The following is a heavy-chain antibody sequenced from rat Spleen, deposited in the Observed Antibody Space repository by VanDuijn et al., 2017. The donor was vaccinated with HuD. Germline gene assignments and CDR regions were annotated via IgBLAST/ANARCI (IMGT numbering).Heavy chain of an antibody. J-gene: IGHJ2*01. Sequence: EVQLVESGGGLVQPGRSLKLSCAASGFTFSSFAMAWVRQAPKKGLEWVATVGHDGSGTFYRDSVKGRFTISRDNAKSTLYLQMDSLRSEDTAIYFCTKECYPGITYYFDYWGQGVMVTVST. CDR3: TKECYPGITYYFDY. V-gene: IGHV5-17*01. CDR2: VGHDGSGT. D-gene: IGHD1-4*01. CDR1: GFTFSSFA.